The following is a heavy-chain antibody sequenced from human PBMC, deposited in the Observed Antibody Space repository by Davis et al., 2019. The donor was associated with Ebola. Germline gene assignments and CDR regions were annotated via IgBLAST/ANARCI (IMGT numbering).Heavy chain of an antibody. CDR1: GYSFTSYW. D-gene: IGHD6-19*01. Sequence: GESLKISCKGSGYSFTSYWISWVRQMPGKGLEWMGRIDPSDSYTNYSPSFQGHVTISADKSISTAYLQWSSLKASDTAMYYCAGSVYSSGWYHDYWGQGTLVTVSS. V-gene: IGHV5-10-1*01. CDR2: IDPSDSYT. J-gene: IGHJ4*02. CDR3: AGSVYSSGWYHDY.